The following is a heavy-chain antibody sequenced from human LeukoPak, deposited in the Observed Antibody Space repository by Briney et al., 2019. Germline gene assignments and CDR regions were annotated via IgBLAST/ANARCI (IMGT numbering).Heavy chain of an antibody. CDR3: ARGGTVVVVIGGFDI. CDR1: GYTFTVYY. CDR2: INPNSGGT. J-gene: IGHJ3*02. Sequence: ASVKVSFKASGYTFTVYYMHWVRQAPGQGLEWMGWINPNSGGTNYAQKFQGRVTMTRDTSTSTVYMELSSLRSEDTAVYYCARGGTVVVVIGGFDIWGQGTMVTVSS. V-gene: IGHV1-2*02. D-gene: IGHD3-22*01.